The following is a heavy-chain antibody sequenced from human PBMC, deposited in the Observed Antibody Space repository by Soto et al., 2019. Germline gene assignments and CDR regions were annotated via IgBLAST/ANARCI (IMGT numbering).Heavy chain of an antibody. D-gene: IGHD4-17*01. J-gene: IGHJ6*03. CDR3: ARANSGDYLWYYNTYMDV. V-gene: IGHV1-8*01. CDR2: MNPNSGNT. CDR1: GYTFTSYD. Sequence: ASVKVSCKAAGYTFTSYDINWVRQATGQGLEWRGWMNPNSGNTGYAQKVQGRVTMTRNTSISTAYMELSSLRSEDTAVYYCARANSGDYLWYYNTYMDVRGRGTTVSVPS.